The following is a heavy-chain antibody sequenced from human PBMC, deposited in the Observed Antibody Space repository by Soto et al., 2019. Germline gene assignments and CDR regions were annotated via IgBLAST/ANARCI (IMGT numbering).Heavy chain of an antibody. J-gene: IGHJ4*02. CDR2: FDPRDGRT. Sequence: QVQLVQSAAEVKKPGASVKVSCTVSGYTLPKLSMHWVRQAPGKGLEWMGGFDPRDGRTVYAQNFQGRVIMAEDTSTSTAYMELFSLRFEYTAVYYCATDIDVITGSMGECDSWGQGTLVTVSS. V-gene: IGHV1-24*01. D-gene: IGHD1-7*01. CDR3: ATDIDVITGSMGECDS. CDR1: GYTLPKLS.